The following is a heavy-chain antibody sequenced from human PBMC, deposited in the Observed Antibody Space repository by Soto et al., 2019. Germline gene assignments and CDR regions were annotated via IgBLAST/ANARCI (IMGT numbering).Heavy chain of an antibody. Sequence: SETLSLTCTVAGGSVSTNSYFCGWIRQPPGRGLEWIGTIHYSGITYYNPSLKSRLTISVDTSKNQFSLKMSSVTAADTAVYYCANHCPAGDPPDYFDYWGQGTLVTVSS. CDR2: IHYSGIT. D-gene: IGHD4-17*01. CDR3: ANHCPAGDPPDYFDY. CDR1: GGSVSTNSYF. V-gene: IGHV4-39*01. J-gene: IGHJ4*02.